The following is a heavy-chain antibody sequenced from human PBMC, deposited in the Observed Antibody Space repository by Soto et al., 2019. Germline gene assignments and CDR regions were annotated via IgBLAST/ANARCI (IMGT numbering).Heavy chain of an antibody. Sequence: GGSLRLSCAASGFTFSSYAMHWVRQAPGKGLEWVEDIKYDGSNKYYADSVEGRFIISRDNSKTSLYLQMNSLRAEDTAVYYCARDMGVFWSGYPEGGFDYWGQGTPVTVSS. J-gene: IGHJ4*02. CDR1: GFTFSSYA. V-gene: IGHV3-30*04. CDR3: ARDMGVFWSGYPEGGFDY. CDR2: IKYDGSNK. D-gene: IGHD3-3*01.